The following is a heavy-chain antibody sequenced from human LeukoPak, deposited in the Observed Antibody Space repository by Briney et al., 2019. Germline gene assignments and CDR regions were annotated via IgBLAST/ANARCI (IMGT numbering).Heavy chain of an antibody. Sequence: ASVKVSCKASGDPFSSYIIAWVRQAPGQGLEWMGGIMPLLNTPNYEQKFQGRLTTTADASTQTSYMELRSLTSEDTAVYYCARVDRNHFYMDVWGKGTTVTVSS. J-gene: IGHJ6*03. CDR3: ARVDRNHFYMDV. CDR2: IMPLLNTP. V-gene: IGHV1-69*16. D-gene: IGHD3-10*01. CDR1: GDPFSSYI.